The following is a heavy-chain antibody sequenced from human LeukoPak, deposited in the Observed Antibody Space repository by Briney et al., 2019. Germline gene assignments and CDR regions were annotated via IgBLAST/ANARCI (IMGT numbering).Heavy chain of an antibody. Sequence: SVKGRFTISRDNAKSSVYLEMNSLRAEDTAVYYCARGPAYNWNYNRFDPWGQGTLVTVSS. CDR3: ARGPAYNWNYNRFDP. J-gene: IGHJ5*02. V-gene: IGHV3-48*03. D-gene: IGHD1-1*01.